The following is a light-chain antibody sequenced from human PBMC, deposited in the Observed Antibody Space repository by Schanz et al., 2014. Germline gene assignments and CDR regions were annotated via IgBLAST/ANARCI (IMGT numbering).Light chain of an antibody. CDR1: SSDIGGYNF. V-gene: IGLV2-14*03. Sequence: QSVLTQPASVSGSPGQSITLSCTGTSSDIGGYNFVSWYRQHPGKAPKLMIYDVTSRPSGVSNRFSGSKSGNTASLTISGLQAEDEADYYCSSYAGGSIFVIFGGGTKLTVL. CDR2: DVT. J-gene: IGLJ2*01. CDR3: SSYAGGSIFVI.